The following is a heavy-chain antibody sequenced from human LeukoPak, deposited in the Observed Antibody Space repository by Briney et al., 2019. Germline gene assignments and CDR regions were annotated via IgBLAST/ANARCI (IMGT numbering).Heavy chain of an antibody. CDR2: IGIGGSTT. CDR3: ARLVGASDY. V-gene: IGHV3-23*01. J-gene: IGHJ4*02. D-gene: IGHD1-26*01. CDR1: GFTFSTYV. Sequence: PGGSLRLSCTASGFTFSTYVMSWVRQAPGKGPEWVSSIGIGGSTTYYADSVKGRFTISRDNSKNTLYLQMNSLRAEDTAVYYCARLVGASDYWGQGTLVTVSS.